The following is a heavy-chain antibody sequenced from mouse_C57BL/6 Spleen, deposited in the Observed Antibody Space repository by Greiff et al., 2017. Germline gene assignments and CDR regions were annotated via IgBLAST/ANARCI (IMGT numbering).Heavy chain of an antibody. CDR2: INYDGSST. CDR3: ARVSTGTPDY. Sequence: EVQRVESEGGLVQPGSSMKLSCTASGFTFSDYYMAWVRQVPEKGLEWVANINYDGSSTYYLDSLKSRFIISRDNAKNILYLQMSSLKSEDTATYYCARVSTGTPDYWGQGTTLTVSS. D-gene: IGHD4-1*02. V-gene: IGHV5-16*01. J-gene: IGHJ2*01. CDR1: GFTFSDYY.